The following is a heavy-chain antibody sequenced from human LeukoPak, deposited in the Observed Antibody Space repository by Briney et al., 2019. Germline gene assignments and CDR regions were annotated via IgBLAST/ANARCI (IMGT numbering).Heavy chain of an antibody. CDR1: GFAFGNYA. CDR3: ARGDYLFY. CDR2: IYTSGST. D-gene: IGHD4-17*01. J-gene: IGHJ4*02. Sequence: GGSLRLSCVASGFAFGNYAMSWVRQAPGKGLEWVSGIYTSGSTYNADSVKGRFTISRDTSKNTLYLQMHSLRAEDTALYYCARGDYLFYWGQGTLVTVSS. V-gene: IGHV3-66*01.